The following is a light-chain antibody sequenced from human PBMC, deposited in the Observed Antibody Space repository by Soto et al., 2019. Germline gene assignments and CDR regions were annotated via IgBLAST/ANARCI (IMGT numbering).Light chain of an antibody. Sequence: EILLTQSPGTLSLSPGERATLSCRASQIISSSYLAWYQQKPGQAPRLLMYGSSTRATGIPDRFSGSGSGTGFPLTISRLEPEDFAVYYCPQYCYSPQTFGQGTKV. CDR2: GSS. V-gene: IGKV3-20*01. CDR3: PQYCYSPQT. CDR1: QIISSSY. J-gene: IGKJ1*01.